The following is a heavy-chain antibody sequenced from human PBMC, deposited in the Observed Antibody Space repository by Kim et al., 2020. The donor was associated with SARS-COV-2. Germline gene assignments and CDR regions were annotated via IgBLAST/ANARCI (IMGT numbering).Heavy chain of an antibody. CDR3: SILTGWYTFVTAFDI. Sequence: GGPLRLSCVASGFSFSSYSINWVRQAPGKGLEWISYISSSSTYIHYADSVEGRFTISRDNARDSVYLQLNSLRDEDTAVYYCSILTGWYTFVTAFDIWGQGTMVTVSS. D-gene: IGHD6-19*01. J-gene: IGHJ3*02. CDR2: ISSSSTYI. CDR1: GFSFSSYS. V-gene: IGHV3-48*02.